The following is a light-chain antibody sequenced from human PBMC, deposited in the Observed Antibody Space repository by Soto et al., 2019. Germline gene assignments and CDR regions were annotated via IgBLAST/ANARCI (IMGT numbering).Light chain of an antibody. CDR2: DDD. V-gene: IGLV3-21*02. CDR1: DIARKT. Sequence: SYELTQPPSVSVAPGQTARITCGGNDIARKTVDWYQQKPGQAPVLVVYDDDERTSGIPERFSGSNSWNTATLTISRVEAGDEADYYCQVWDISSDHHVFGTRTKLTVL. CDR3: QVWDISSDHHV. J-gene: IGLJ1*01.